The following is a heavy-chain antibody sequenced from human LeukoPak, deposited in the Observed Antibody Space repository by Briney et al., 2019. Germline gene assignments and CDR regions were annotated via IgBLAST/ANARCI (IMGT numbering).Heavy chain of an antibody. D-gene: IGHD3-9*01. Sequence: ASVKVSCKASGYTFTNYAINWVRQAPGQGLEWMGWINPNNGGTNYAREFQGRVTMTRDTSISTAYMELSRLSSDDTAMYYCARAGFGYLTASYFDYWGQGTLVTVSS. CDR3: ARAGFGYLTASYFDY. V-gene: IGHV1-2*02. CDR2: INPNNGGT. J-gene: IGHJ4*02. CDR1: GYTFTNYA.